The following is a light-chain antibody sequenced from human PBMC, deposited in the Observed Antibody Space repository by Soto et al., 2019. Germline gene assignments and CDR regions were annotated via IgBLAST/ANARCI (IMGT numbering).Light chain of an antibody. CDR1: SSNIGAGYD. CDR2: GNS. Sequence: QTVVTQPPSVSGAPGQRVTISCTGSSSNIGAGYDVHWYQQLPGTAPKLLIYGNSNRPSGVPDRFSGSKSGTSASLAITGLQAEDEAEYYCQSYDSSLSALFGGGTKLTVL. J-gene: IGLJ3*02. V-gene: IGLV1-40*01. CDR3: QSYDSSLSAL.